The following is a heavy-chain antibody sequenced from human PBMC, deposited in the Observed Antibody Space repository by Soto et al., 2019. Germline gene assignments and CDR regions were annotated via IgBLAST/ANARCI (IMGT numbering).Heavy chain of an antibody. CDR1: GGSISSYY. CDR3: TRVCGYYYSIGYYGGHYFDY. CDR2: IYDSGSN. J-gene: IGHJ4*02. V-gene: IGHV4-59*01. D-gene: IGHD3-22*01. Sequence: SETLSLTCTVSGGSISSYYWSWIRQPPGKGLEWNGYIYDSGSNSYNPSLKSRVTISVDTSKNQFSLTLSSVTDADTVVYYCTRVCGYYYSIGYYGGHYFDYWGQGTPVTVSS.